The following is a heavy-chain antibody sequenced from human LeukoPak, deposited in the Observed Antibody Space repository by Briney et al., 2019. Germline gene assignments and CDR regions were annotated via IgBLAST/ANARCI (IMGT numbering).Heavy chain of an antibody. Sequence: PSETLSLTCTVSCGSISSHYWSWIRQPPGKGLECIGYIYYSGSTNYNPSLKSRVTISVDTSKNQFSLKLSSVTAADTAVYYCARTGYSSGWYYFDYWGQGTLVTVSS. D-gene: IGHD6-19*01. J-gene: IGHJ4*02. CDR1: CGSISSHY. CDR3: ARTGYSSGWYYFDY. V-gene: IGHV4-59*11. CDR2: IYYSGST.